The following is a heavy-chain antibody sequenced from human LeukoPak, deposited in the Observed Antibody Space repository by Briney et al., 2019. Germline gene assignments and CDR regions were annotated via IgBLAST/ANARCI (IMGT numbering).Heavy chain of an antibody. CDR3: ARGFGSFY. Sequence: GGSLRLSCAASGFTFSSYWMSWVRQAPGKGLEWVATIKQDGSEKYYVDSVKGRFTISKDNANNSLYLQMFSLRAEDTAVYYCARGFGSFYWGQGTLVTVSS. J-gene: IGHJ4*02. CDR2: IKQDGSEK. D-gene: IGHD3-10*01. V-gene: IGHV3-7*05. CDR1: GFTFSSYW.